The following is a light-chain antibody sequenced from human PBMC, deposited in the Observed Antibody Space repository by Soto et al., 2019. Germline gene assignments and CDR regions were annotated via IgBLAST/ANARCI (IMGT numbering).Light chain of an antibody. CDR2: GAS. J-gene: IGKJ1*01. V-gene: IGKV3D-7*01. CDR1: QSVSSSY. CDR3: QQDYNLPGT. Sequence: EIVMTQSPATLSLSPGERATLSCTPSQSVSSSYLAWYQQKPGQAPRLLIYGASTRATGIPARFSGSGSGTDFTLTISSLQPEDFAVYYCQQDYNLPGTFGQGTKVEIK.